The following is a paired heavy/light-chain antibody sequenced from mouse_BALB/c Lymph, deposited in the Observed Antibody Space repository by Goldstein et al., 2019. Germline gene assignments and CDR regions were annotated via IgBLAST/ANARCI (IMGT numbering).Heavy chain of an antibody. J-gene: IGHJ4*01. CDR1: GYTFTSYW. CDR2: INPSNGRT. D-gene: IGHD2-2*01. V-gene: IGHV1S81*02. CDR3: ARSGYEDAMDY. Sequence: QVQLQQPGAELVKPGASVKLSCKASGYTFTSYWMHWVKQRPGQGLEWIGEINPSNGRTNYNEKFKSKATLTVDKSSSTAYMQLSSLTSEDSAVYYCARSGYEDAMDYWGQGTSVTVSS.
Light chain of an antibody. Sequence: DVQITQSPSYLAASPGETITINCRASKSISKYLAWYQEKPGKTNKLLIYSGSTLQSGIPSRFSGSGSGTDFTLTISSLEPEDFAMYYCQQHNEYPWTFGGGTKLEIK. V-gene: IGKV16-104*01. J-gene: IGKJ1*01. CDR1: KSISKY. CDR2: SGS. CDR3: QQHNEYPWT.